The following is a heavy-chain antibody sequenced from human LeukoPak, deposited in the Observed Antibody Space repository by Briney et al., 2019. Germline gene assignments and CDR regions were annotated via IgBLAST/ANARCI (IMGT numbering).Heavy chain of an antibody. V-gene: IGHV4-34*01. J-gene: IGHJ4*02. CDR2: INHSGST. CDR3: ARGRLGFWSGYHHYFDY. CDR1: GGSFSGYY. D-gene: IGHD3-3*01. Sequence: SETLSLTCAVYGGSFSGYYWSWIRQPPGKGLEWIGEINHSGSTNYNTSLKSRVTISVDTSKNQFSLKLSSVTAADTAVYYCARGRLGFWSGYHHYFDYWGQGTLVTVSS.